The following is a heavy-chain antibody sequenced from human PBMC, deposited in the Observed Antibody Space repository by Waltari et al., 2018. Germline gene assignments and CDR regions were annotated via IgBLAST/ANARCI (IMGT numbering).Heavy chain of an antibody. Sequence: QVQLQESGPGLVKPPETLSLTCSVSGGPISSYYWSWIRQPAGKGLEWIGRIYRSGGTNYNPSLKSRVTMSVDMSKNQFSLKLSSVTAADTAVYYCAREVRRDEDYGMDVWGQGTTVTVSS. CDR3: AREVRRDEDYGMDV. V-gene: IGHV4-4*07. CDR2: IYRSGGT. CDR1: GGPISSYY. J-gene: IGHJ6*02. D-gene: IGHD2-21*02.